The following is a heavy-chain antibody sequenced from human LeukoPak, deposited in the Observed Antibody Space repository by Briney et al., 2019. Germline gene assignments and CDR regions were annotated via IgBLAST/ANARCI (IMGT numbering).Heavy chain of an antibody. Sequence: SVKVSCKASGGTFSSYAISWVRQAPGQGLEWMGRIIPILGIANYAQKFQGRVTITADKSTSTAYMELSSLRSEDTAVYYCARGEGHYYDSSGYYPRWGQGTMVTVSS. J-gene: IGHJ3*01. D-gene: IGHD3-22*01. CDR1: GGTFSSYA. V-gene: IGHV1-69*04. CDR3: ARGEGHYYDSSGYYPR. CDR2: IIPILGIA.